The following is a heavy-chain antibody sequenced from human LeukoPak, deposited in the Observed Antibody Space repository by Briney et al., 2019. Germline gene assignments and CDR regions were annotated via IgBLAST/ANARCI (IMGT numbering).Heavy chain of an antibody. Sequence: PGGSLRLSCAASGFTFSTYGMNWVRQAPGKGLEWVSAIGGSGSNTYYADSVKGRFSISRDNSKNLLDLQMNSLRVEDTAIYYCARAPAGPDYSRNWRFGYNWFDPWGQGTLVTVSS. D-gene: IGHD4-11*01. V-gene: IGHV3-23*01. J-gene: IGHJ5*02. CDR3: ARAPAGPDYSRNWRFGYNWFDP. CDR2: IGGSGSNT. CDR1: GFTFSTYG.